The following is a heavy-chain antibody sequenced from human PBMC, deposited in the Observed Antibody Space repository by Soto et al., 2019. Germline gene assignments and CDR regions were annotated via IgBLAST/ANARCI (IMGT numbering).Heavy chain of an antibody. D-gene: IGHD6-13*01. CDR1: GFTFSSYA. CDR2: ISYDGSNK. V-gene: IGHV3-30-3*01. Sequence: QVQLVESGGGVVQPGRSLRLSCAASGFTFSSYAMHWVRQAPGKGLEWVAVISYDGSNKYYADSVKGRFTISRDNSKNTLYLQMNSLRAEDTAVYYCAMAAGFDDWGQGTLVTVSS. CDR3: AMAAGFDD. J-gene: IGHJ4*02.